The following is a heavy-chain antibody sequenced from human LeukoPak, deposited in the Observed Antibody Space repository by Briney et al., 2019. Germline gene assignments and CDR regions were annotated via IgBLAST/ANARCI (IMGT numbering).Heavy chain of an antibody. CDR1: GGSISSSSYY. V-gene: IGHV4-61*05. D-gene: IGHD3-10*01. Sequence: SETLSLTCTVSGGSISSSSYYWGWIRQPPGKGLEWIGYIYYSGSTNYNPSLKSRVTISVDTSKNQFSLKLSSVTAADTAVYYCARSMVRGVIRYDYWGQGTLVTVSS. J-gene: IGHJ4*02. CDR3: ARSMVRGVIRYDY. CDR2: IYYSGST.